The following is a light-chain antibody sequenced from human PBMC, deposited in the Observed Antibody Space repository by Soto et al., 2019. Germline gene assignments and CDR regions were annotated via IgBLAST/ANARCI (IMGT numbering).Light chain of an antibody. V-gene: IGKV4-1*01. CDR2: WAS. CDR1: QTVLYSSNNKNN. J-gene: IGKJ2*01. CDR3: QQYYSIPPT. Sequence: DIVMTQSPDSLAVSLGERVTIDCKSSQTVLYSSNNKNNLAWYQQKPGQPPKLLIYWASTRESGVPDRFSGSGSGTDFTLTISSLQAEDVAVYYCQQYYSIPPTFGQGTNLEIK.